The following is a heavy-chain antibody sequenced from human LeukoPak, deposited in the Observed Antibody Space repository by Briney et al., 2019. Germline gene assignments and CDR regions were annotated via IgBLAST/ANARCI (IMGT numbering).Heavy chain of an antibody. J-gene: IGHJ4*02. D-gene: IGHD1-26*01. CDR3: ARDSGGYGSVDY. V-gene: IGHV1-18*01. Sequence: ASVKVSCKASGYTFTSYGISWVRQAPGPGLEWMGWIRAYNGNTNYAQKLQGRVTMTMDTSISTAYMQLSRLRSDDAAVYYCARDSGGYGSVDYWGQGTLVTVSS. CDR2: IRAYNGNT. CDR1: GYTFTSYG.